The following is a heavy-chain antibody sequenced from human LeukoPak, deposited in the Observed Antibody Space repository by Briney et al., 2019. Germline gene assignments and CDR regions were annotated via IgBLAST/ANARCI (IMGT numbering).Heavy chain of an antibody. Sequence: SGGSLRLSCAASGFTFSSYVMSWVRPAPGKGLGWVSAISRGGGTTYYADSVKGRFTISRDNSKNTLYLLMNSLRAEDTAMYYCAKDRIVGVISGIDYWGQGTLVTVSS. D-gene: IGHD3-10*01. CDR1: GFTFSSYV. CDR2: ISRGGGTT. J-gene: IGHJ4*02. V-gene: IGHV3-23*01. CDR3: AKDRIVGVISGIDY.